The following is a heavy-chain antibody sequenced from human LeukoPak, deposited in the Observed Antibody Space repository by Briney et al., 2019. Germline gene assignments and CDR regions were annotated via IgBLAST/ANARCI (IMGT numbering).Heavy chain of an antibody. CDR3: ARDGIAVAGTNYYYGMDV. V-gene: IGHV1-46*01. D-gene: IGHD6-19*01. Sequence: ASVKVSCKASGYTFTSYYMHWVRQAPGQGLEWMGIINPSGGSTSYAQKFQGRVTMTTDTSTSTAYMELRSLRSDDTAVYYCARDGIAVAGTNYYYGMDVWGQGTTVTVSS. CDR2: INPSGGST. J-gene: IGHJ6*02. CDR1: GYTFTSYY.